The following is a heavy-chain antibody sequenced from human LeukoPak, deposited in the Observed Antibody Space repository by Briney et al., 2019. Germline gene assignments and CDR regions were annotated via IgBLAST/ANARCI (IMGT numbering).Heavy chain of an antibody. CDR2: INSDGSDK. Sequence: PGGSLRLSCAASGFNFSSFWMNWVRQVPGKGLEWVANINSDGSDKYYAASMKGRFTISRDNAKNTLYLQMNSLRDEDTAVYYCVREGLECSGSSCQRAAFDYWGQGTLVTVSS. CDR1: GFNFSSFW. V-gene: IGHV3-7*01. J-gene: IGHJ4*02. CDR3: VREGLECSGSSCQRAAFDY. D-gene: IGHD2-2*01.